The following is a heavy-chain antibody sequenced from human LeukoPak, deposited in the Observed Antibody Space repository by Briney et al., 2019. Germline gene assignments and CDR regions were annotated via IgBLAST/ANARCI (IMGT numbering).Heavy chain of an antibody. CDR3: ARESTAGYNSSWYGFRN. CDR2: INQDGSEK. J-gene: IGHJ1*01. CDR1: GVTLSDHH. D-gene: IGHD6-13*01. V-gene: IGHV3-7*01. Sequence: GGSLRLSCAASGVTLSDHHMDWVRQAPGKGLEWVANINQDGSEKYYVDSVKGRFTISRDNAKNSLFLQMGSLRVEDTAVYYCARESTAGYNSSWYGFRNWGQGTLVSVSS.